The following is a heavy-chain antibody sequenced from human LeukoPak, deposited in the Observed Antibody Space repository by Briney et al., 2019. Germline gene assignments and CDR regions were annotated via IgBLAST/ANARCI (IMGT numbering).Heavy chain of an antibody. D-gene: IGHD3-22*01. J-gene: IGHJ3*02. CDR3: ARSSYDSSGYYLDAFDI. V-gene: IGHV4-34*01. Sequence: SETLSLTCAVYGGSFSGYYWSWIRQPPGKGLEWIGEINHSGSTNYNPSLKSRVTMSGDTSKNQFSVRLSSVTAADTAVYYCARSSYDSSGYYLDAFDIWGQGTMVTVSS. CDR1: GGSFSGYY. CDR2: INHSGST.